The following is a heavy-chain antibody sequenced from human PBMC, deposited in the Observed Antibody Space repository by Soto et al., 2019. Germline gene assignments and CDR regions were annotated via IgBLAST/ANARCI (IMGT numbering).Heavy chain of an antibody. D-gene: IGHD5-12*01. Sequence: GESLKISCKGSGYSFTSCWISWVRQMPGKGLEWMGRIDPSDSYTNYSPSFQGHVTISADKSISTAYLQWSSLKASDTAMYYCAVPQDPGDGYNSYWGQGTLVTVSS. CDR1: GYSFTSCW. V-gene: IGHV5-10-1*01. CDR3: AVPQDPGDGYNSY. CDR2: IDPSDSYT. J-gene: IGHJ4*02.